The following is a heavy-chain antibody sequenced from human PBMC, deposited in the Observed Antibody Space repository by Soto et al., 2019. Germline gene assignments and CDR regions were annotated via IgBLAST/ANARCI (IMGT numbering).Heavy chain of an antibody. CDR1: GFTFSSYG. D-gene: IGHD6-19*01. J-gene: IGHJ3*02. CDR3: ARVLVAVAGTDAFDI. V-gene: IGHV3-33*01. Sequence: QVQLVESGGGVVQPGRSLRLSCAASGFTFSSYGMHWVRQAPGKGLEWVAVIWYDGSKKYYADSVKGRFTISRDNSKNTLYLQMNSLRAEDTAVYYCARVLVAVAGTDAFDIWGQGTMVTVSS. CDR2: IWYDGSKK.